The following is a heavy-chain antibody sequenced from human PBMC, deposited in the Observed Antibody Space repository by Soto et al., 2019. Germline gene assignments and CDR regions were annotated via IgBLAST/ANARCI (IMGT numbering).Heavy chain of an antibody. V-gene: IGHV3-11*01. J-gene: IGHJ3*02. Sequence: PXGSLRLSCAASGFTFSDYYMTWIRQAPGKGLEWVSYISSSGSSKYYADSVKGRFTISRENTKNSLYLQVNNLRAEDTALYYCATDLGDRDAFDIWGQGTMVTVSS. D-gene: IGHD2-21*02. CDR2: ISSSGSSK. CDR3: ATDLGDRDAFDI. CDR1: GFTFSDYY.